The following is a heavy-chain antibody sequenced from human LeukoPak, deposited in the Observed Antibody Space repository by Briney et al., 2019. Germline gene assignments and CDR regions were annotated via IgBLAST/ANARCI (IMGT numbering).Heavy chain of an antibody. CDR3: ARGYMPADY. D-gene: IGHD2-2*01. V-gene: IGHV3-7*05. CDR1: GFTFNNYW. CDR2: IKQDGSDK. Sequence: GGSLRLSCVASGFTFNNYWMSWVRQAPGKGLEWVASIKQDGSDKYYVDSVRGRFTISRDNAKNSLYLQMSSLRAGDTAVYYCARGYMPADYWGQGSLVTVSS. J-gene: IGHJ4*02.